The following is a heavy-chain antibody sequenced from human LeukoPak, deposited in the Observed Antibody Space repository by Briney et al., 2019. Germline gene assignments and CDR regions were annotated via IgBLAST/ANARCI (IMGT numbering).Heavy chain of an antibody. CDR1: GFTFSSYA. Sequence: GGSLRLSCAASGFTFSSYAMSWVRQAPGKGLEWVSAISGSGGSTYYADSVKGRFTISRDNSKNTLYLQMNSLRAEDTAVYYCAKAPKLITVPNWFGPWGQGTLVTVSS. CDR2: ISGSGGST. CDR3: AKAPKLITVPNWFGP. V-gene: IGHV3-23*01. D-gene: IGHD3-22*01. J-gene: IGHJ5*02.